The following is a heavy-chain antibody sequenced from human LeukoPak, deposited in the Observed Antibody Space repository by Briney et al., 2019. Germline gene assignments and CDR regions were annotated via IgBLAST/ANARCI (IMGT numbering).Heavy chain of an antibody. Sequence: GRSLRLSCAASGFTFSSYGMHWVRQAPGKGLEWVAVIWYDGSNKYYADSVKGRFTISRDNSKNTLYLQMNSLRAEDTAVYYCAKELSSGWYYFDYWGQGTLGTVSS. CDR3: AKELSSGWYYFDY. J-gene: IGHJ4*02. D-gene: IGHD6-19*01. CDR1: GFTFSSYG. CDR2: IWYDGSNK. V-gene: IGHV3-33*06.